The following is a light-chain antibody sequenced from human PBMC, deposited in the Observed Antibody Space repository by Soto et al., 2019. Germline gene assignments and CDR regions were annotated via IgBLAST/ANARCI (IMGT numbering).Light chain of an antibody. CDR3: SSYTSSSPLEV. V-gene: IGLV2-14*01. CDR1: SSDVGGYNY. J-gene: IGLJ2*01. Sequence: QSALTQPASVSGSPGQSITISCTGTSSDVGGYNYVSWYQQHPGKAPKLLIYDVSNRPSGVSNRCSGSKSGNTASLTISGRQAEDEADYYCSSYTSSSPLEVFGGGTKLTVL. CDR2: DVS.